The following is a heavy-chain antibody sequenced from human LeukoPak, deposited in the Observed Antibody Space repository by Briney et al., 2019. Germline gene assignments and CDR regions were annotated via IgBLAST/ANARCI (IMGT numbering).Heavy chain of an antibody. V-gene: IGHV3-7*01. CDR3: VRDANYHDRSTYYDVLDI. CDR1: GFTFSNYW. J-gene: IGHJ3*02. Sequence: PGGSLRLSCAASGFTFSNYWRAWVRQAPGEGLEWVASIGGDGSREYYLDSVRGGFTFARDNAKNSLYLQMNSVRAADTAVYYCVRDANYHDRSTYYDVLDIWGQGTMVTVSS. CDR2: IGGDGSRE. D-gene: IGHD3-22*01.